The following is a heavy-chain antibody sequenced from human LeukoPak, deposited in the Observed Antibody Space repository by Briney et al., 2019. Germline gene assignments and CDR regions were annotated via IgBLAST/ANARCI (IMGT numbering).Heavy chain of an antibody. CDR3: SRIRVYSSKRGRNNYYGMDV. V-gene: IGHV2-70*01. Sequence: ESGPTLVNPTQTLTLTCTFSGFSLITSGMCVSWIRQPPGKALEWLALIAWDDDKYYSTSLKTRLTISKDTSKNQVVLTMTNMDPVAAATDFWSRIRVYSSKRGRNNYYGMDVWGQGTTVTVSS. J-gene: IGHJ6*02. D-gene: IGHD6-13*01. CDR1: GFSLITSGMC. CDR2: IAWDDDK.